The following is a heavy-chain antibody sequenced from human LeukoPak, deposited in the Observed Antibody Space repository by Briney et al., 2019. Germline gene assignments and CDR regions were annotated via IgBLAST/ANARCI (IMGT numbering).Heavy chain of an antibody. Sequence: PGGSLRLSCAASGFALSAYAMHWYRQTPDKGLEWLALMSYDGSNLYYAESVRGRFTISEDTSKDTLYLQMNSLRPDDTAVYYCARAFTGYCRGGTCYSDNWGQGTLVTVSS. CDR1: GFALSAYA. V-gene: IGHV3-30*04. J-gene: IGHJ4*02. CDR2: MSYDGSNL. D-gene: IGHD2-15*01. CDR3: ARAFTGYCRGGTCYSDN.